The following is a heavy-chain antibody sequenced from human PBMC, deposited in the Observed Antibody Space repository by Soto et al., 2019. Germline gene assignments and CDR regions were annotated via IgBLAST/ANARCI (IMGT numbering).Heavy chain of an antibody. CDR3: AKGKGVGATPDGANC. CDR2: IRSDGDTT. V-gene: IGHV3-23*01. J-gene: IGHJ4*02. CDR1: GFTFSSYG. D-gene: IGHD1-26*01. Sequence: EMQVLESGGGLVQPGGSLRLSCAASGFTFSSYGMNWVRQAPGKGLEWVSGIRSDGDTTYNADSVKGRFTVSRDTSKNTVDLQMNSLRAEETAVYYCAKGKGVGATPDGANCWGQGTLVTVSS.